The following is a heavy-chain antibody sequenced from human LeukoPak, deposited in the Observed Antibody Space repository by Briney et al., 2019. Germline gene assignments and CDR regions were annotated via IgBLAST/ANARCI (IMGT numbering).Heavy chain of an antibody. D-gene: IGHD4-23*01. Sequence: GGSLRLSCEASGFTFSSYAMSWVRQAPGKGLAWVSVISSSADSTYYADSVKGRFTISRDNSKNTLYLQMNDLRAEDTAVYYCAKPLEKYTYGGNFDYWGQGILVTVSS. CDR2: ISSSADST. CDR3: AKPLEKYTYGGNFDY. J-gene: IGHJ4*02. CDR1: GFTFSSYA. V-gene: IGHV3-23*01.